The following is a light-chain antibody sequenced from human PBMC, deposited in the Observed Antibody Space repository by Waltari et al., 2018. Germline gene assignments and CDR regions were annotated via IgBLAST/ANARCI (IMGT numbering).Light chain of an antibody. V-gene: IGKV1-39*01. CDR2: DVS. J-gene: IGKJ1*01. Sequence: IQMNQARPSLSASVGDTVTITCRASQSLNTYLNWYQQKPGKAPKLLIYDVSSLQSGVPSRFSGSGSGTDFTLTISSLQPEDFATYYCQQSYSTPRTFGHGTKVEI. CDR3: QQSYSTPRT. CDR1: QSLNTY.